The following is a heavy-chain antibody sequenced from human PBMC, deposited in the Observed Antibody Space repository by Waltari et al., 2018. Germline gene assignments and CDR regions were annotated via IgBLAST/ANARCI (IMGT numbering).Heavy chain of an antibody. Sequence: QVQLQESGPGLVKPSETLSLTCAVSGYSISSGYYWGWIRQPPGKGLGWIWSIYHSGGTYYNPSLKSRVTISVDTSKNQVSLKLSSVTAADTAVYYCAGTRLLEPFDPWGQGTLVTVSS. V-gene: IGHV4-38-2*01. CDR3: AGTRLLEPFDP. J-gene: IGHJ5*02. CDR1: GYSISSGYY. CDR2: IYHSGGT. D-gene: IGHD3-3*01.